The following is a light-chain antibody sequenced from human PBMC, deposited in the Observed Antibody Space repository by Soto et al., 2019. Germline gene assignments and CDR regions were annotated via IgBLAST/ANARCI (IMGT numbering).Light chain of an antibody. CDR2: DVS. J-gene: IGLJ2*01. V-gene: IGLV2-11*01. CDR1: SSDVGGYNY. CDR3: CSYAGSYPVV. Sequence: QSVLTQPRSVSGSPGQSVTISCTGTSSDVGGYNYVSWYQQHPGKAPKLMIYDVSKLPSGVPDRFSGSKSGNTASLTISGLQAEDEADYYCCSYAGSYPVVFGGGTKLTVL.